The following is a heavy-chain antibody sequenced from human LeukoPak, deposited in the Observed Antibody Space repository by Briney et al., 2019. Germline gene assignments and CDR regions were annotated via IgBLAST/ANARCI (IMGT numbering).Heavy chain of an antibody. CDR1: GYSFANYW. J-gene: IGHJ4*02. D-gene: IGHD5-12*01. CDR3: ARGLDIALDY. Sequence: GESLRISCEGSGYSFANYWISWVRQMPGKGLEWMGRIDPSDSYTNYSPSFQGHVTISADKSISTAYLQWSSLKASDTAMYYCARGLDIALDYWGQGTLVTVSS. V-gene: IGHV5-10-1*01. CDR2: IDPSDSYT.